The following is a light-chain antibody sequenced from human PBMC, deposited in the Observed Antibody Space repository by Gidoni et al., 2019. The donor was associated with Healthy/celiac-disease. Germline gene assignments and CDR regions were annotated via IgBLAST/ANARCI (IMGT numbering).Light chain of an antibody. J-gene: IGLJ3*02. Sequence: QSALTHPASVSGSPGPSITISCTGTSSDVGGYNYVSWYQQHPGKAPKLMIYEVSNRPSGVSNRFSGSKSGKTASLTICGLQAEDEADYYCRSYTSSSTWVFGGGTKLTVL. CDR1: SSDVGGYNY. CDR2: EVS. CDR3: RSYTSSSTWV. V-gene: IGLV2-14*01.